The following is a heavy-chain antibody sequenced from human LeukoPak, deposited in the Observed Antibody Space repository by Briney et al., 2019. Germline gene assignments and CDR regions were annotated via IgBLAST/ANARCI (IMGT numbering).Heavy chain of an antibody. D-gene: IGHD3-16*01. CDR3: AKGQGAEITDWYFDF. V-gene: IGHV3-23*05. CDR2: IEKDSSSA. Sequence: GGSLRLSCAASGFIFSNYAMSWVRQAPGKGLEWVSTIEKDSSSAYYADSVKGRFTISRDNSKNTLYLQMTGLRAEDTAVFFCAKGQGAEITDWYFDFWGRGTLVTVSS. CDR1: GFIFSNYA. J-gene: IGHJ2*01.